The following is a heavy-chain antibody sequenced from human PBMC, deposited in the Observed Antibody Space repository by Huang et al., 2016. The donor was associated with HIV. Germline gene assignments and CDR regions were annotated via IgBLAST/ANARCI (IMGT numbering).Heavy chain of an antibody. Sequence: EVQLLESGGGLVQPGGSLRLSCAASIFTFSTSAMSWVRQAPGKGLEWVSGISGSGSSTYYAASVKGRFTISRDNSRNTLYLQMKSLRVEDTAIYYCAKGSERSLTGPKYQYYFDYWGQGTLVTVSS. J-gene: IGHJ4*02. CDR2: ISGSGSST. CDR1: IFTFSTSA. V-gene: IGHV3-23*01. CDR3: AKGSERSLTGPKYQYYFDY. D-gene: IGHD3-3*01.